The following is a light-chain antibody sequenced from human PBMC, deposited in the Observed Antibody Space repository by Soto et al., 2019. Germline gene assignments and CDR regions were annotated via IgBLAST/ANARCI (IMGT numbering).Light chain of an antibody. CDR2: GAS. Sequence: ENVLTQSPGTLSLPTGERATLSCRASQSLSSSYLAWYQQKPGQAPRLLIYGASSRATGIPDRFSGSGSGTDFTLTISRLEPEDFAVYHCQQYDTSPLTFGGGTKGDIK. CDR1: QSLSSSY. CDR3: QQYDTSPLT. V-gene: IGKV3-20*01. J-gene: IGKJ4*01.